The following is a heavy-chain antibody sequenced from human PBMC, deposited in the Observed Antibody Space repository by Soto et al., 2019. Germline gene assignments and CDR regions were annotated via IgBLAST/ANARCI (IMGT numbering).Heavy chain of an antibody. D-gene: IGHD3-16*01. CDR3: ARAAISSRLGEYYFDY. Sequence: QVQLVESGGGVVQPGRSLRLSCAASGFTFSSYAMHWVRQAPGKGLEWVAVISYDGSNKYYADSVKGRFTISRDNSKNTLYRQMNSLRAEDTAVYYCARAAISSRLGEYYFDYWGQGTLVTVSS. V-gene: IGHV3-30-3*01. J-gene: IGHJ4*02. CDR1: GFTFSSYA. CDR2: ISYDGSNK.